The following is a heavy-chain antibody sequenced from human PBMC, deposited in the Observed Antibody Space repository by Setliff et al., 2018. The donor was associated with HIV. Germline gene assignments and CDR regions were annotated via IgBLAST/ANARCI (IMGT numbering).Heavy chain of an antibody. V-gene: IGHV3-21*04. CDR3: ANLGGTSITGPLDY. D-gene: IGHD3-16*01. CDR1: GFNFTIYN. J-gene: IGHJ4*02. Sequence: AGGSLRLSCTASGFNFTIYNINWVRQAPGKGLEWVPSISSSSSYIYYADSVKGRFTISRDNSKNTLYLQMISLRAEDTAVYFCANLGGTSITGPLDYWGQGTLVTVSS. CDR2: ISSSSSYI.